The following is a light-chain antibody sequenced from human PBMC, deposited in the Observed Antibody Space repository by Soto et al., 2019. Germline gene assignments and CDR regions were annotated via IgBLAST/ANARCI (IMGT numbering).Light chain of an antibody. J-gene: IGLJ2*01. Sequence: QSALTQPASVSGSPGQSITISCTGTSSDVGRYNYVSWFQQHPGKAPKLMIHDVTNRPSGVSSRFSGARSGNTASLTISGRLAEDEADYDCSSLTSTNTLIFGGGTKLTVL. V-gene: IGLV2-14*01. CDR2: DVT. CDR3: SSLTSTNTLI. CDR1: SSDVGRYNY.